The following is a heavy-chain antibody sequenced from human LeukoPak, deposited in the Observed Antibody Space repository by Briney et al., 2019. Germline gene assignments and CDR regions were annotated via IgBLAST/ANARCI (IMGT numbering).Heavy chain of an antibody. CDR2: IIPILGIA. CDR3: ARDFEGESWLQLGAFDI. Sequence: SVKVSCKASGGTFSSYTISWVRQAPGQGLEWMGRIIPILGIANYAQKFQGRVTITADKSTSTAYMELSSLRSEDTAVYYCARDFEGESWLQLGAFDIWGQGTMVTVSS. V-gene: IGHV1-69*04. CDR1: GGTFSSYT. D-gene: IGHD5-24*01. J-gene: IGHJ3*02.